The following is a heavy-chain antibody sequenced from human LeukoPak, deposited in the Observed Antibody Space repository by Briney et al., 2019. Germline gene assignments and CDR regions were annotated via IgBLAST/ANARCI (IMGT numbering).Heavy chain of an antibody. J-gene: IGHJ4*01. CDR1: GFTFSSYG. CDR2: IRYDGSNK. V-gene: IGHV3-30*02. Sequence: GGSLRLSCAASGFTFSSYGMHWVPQAPGKGLEWVAFIRYDGSNKYYADPVKGRFTISRDNSKNTLYLQMNSLRAEDTAVYYCAKKDYDVLTGSAFDYWGQGTLVTVSS. CDR3: AKKDYDVLTGSAFDY. D-gene: IGHD3-9*01.